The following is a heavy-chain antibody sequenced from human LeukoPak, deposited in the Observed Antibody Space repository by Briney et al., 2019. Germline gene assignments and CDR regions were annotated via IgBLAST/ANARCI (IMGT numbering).Heavy chain of an antibody. CDR2: ISAYNGNT. CDR1: GYTFTSYG. D-gene: IGHD3-16*01. Sequence: AASVKVPCKASGYTFTSYGISWVRQAPGQGLEWMGWISAYNGNTNYAQKLQGRVTMTTDTSTSTAYMELRSLRSDDTAVYYCAKDGPRRIPYYMDVWGKGTTVTISS. J-gene: IGHJ6*03. CDR3: AKDGPRRIPYYMDV. V-gene: IGHV1-18*01.